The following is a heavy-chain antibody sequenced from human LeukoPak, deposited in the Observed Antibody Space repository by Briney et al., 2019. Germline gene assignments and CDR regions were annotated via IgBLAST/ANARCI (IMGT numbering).Heavy chain of an antibody. CDR2: IYSGGST. J-gene: IGHJ4*02. V-gene: IGHV3-53*01. CDR1: GFTVSSNY. Sequence: GGSLRLSCAASGFTVSSNYMSWVRQAPGKGLEWVSVIYSGGSTYYADSVKGRFTTSRDNSKNTLFLQMNSLRAEDTAIYYCAKYGPQDSGSSHFDYWGQGALVTVSS. CDR3: AKYGPQDSGSSHFDY. D-gene: IGHD1-26*01.